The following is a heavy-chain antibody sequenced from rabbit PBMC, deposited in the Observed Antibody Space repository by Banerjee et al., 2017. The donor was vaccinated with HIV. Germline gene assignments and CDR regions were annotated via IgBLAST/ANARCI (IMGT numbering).Heavy chain of an antibody. CDR2: IYAGSSDTT. Sequence: QSLEESGGDLVKPGASLTLTCTASGFSLSSSYSIWWVRQAPGKGLEWIACIYAGSSDTTYYASWAKGRFTISKTSPTTVTLQVTSLTAADTATYFCARCAGYGGYGYGDYCDLWGPGTLVTVS. J-gene: IGHJ4*01. V-gene: IGHV1S40*01. D-gene: IGHD6-1*01. CDR1: GFSLSSSYS. CDR3: ARCAGYGGYGYGDYCDL.